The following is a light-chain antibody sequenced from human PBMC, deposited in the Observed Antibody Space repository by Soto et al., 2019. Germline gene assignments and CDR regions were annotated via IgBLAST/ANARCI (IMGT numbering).Light chain of an antibody. CDR3: QSYYSSLSGYV. Sequence: QSVLTQPPSVSGAPGQRVTISCTGSSSNLGAGYDVPWYQQLPGTAPKLLIYGNSNRPSGVPDRFSGSKSGTSASLAITGLQAEDEADYYCQSYYSSLSGYVFGSGTKLTVL. V-gene: IGLV1-40*01. CDR1: SSNLGAGYD. J-gene: IGLJ1*01. CDR2: GNS.